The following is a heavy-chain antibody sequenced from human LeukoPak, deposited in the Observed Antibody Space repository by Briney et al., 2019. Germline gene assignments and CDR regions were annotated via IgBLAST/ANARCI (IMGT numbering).Heavy chain of an antibody. V-gene: IGHV4-39*07. CDR1: GGSISSSSYY. J-gene: IGHJ4*02. CDR3: ARRTRLGGSYWVDY. D-gene: IGHD1-26*01. Sequence: SETLSLTCTVSGGSISSSSYYWGWIRQPPGKGLEWIGSIYYSGSTYYNPSLKSRVTISVDKSKNQFSLKLSSVTAADTAVYYCARRTRLGGSYWVDYWGQGTLVTVSS. CDR2: IYYSGST.